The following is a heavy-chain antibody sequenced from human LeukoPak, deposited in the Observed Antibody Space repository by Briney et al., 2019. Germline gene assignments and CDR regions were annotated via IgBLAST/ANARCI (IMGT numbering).Heavy chain of an antibody. CDR2: ISGVGGGGTT. J-gene: IGHJ3*02. CDR1: GFTFGAYT. D-gene: IGHD3-3*01. CDR3: AKDLLEWLLFDAFDI. Sequence: GGSLRLSCVASGFTFGAYTMNWVRQAPGKGLEWVSAISGVGGGGTTFYADSVKGRFTISRDNSKNTLYLQMNSLRAEDTAVYYCAKDLLEWLLFDAFDIWGQGTMVTVSS. V-gene: IGHV3-23*01.